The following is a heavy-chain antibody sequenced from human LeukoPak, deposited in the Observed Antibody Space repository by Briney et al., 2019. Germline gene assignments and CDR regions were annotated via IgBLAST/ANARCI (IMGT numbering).Heavy chain of an antibody. Sequence: SEALSLTCTVSGGSIRGYYWNWIRQPAGKGLEWIGRIYSSGSTNYNPSLKSRVTMSVDMSKNQFSLRLSSVTAADTAVYYCARDTDAAGHFDYWGQGTLVTVSS. J-gene: IGHJ4*02. CDR3: ARDTDAAGHFDY. D-gene: IGHD6-19*01. V-gene: IGHV4-4*07. CDR2: IYSSGST. CDR1: GGSIRGYY.